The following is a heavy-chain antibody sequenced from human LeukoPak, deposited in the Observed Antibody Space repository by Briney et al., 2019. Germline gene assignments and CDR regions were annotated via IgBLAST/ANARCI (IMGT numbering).Heavy chain of an antibody. Sequence: ASVKVSCKASGYTFTSYYMHWVRQAPGQGLEWMGIINPSGGSTSYAQKFQGRVTITRNTSISTAYMELSSLRSEDTAVYYCARAGPGIAVAGKMDVWGKGTTVTVSS. CDR2: INPSGGST. J-gene: IGHJ6*04. V-gene: IGHV1-46*01. CDR3: ARAGPGIAVAGKMDV. CDR1: GYTFTSYY. D-gene: IGHD6-19*01.